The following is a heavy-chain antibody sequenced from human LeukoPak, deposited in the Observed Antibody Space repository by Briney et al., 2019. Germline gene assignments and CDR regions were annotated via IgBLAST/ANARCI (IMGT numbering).Heavy chain of an antibody. CDR1: GRSISSYN. CDR3: ARALLSPGGTTTHFYY. D-gene: IGHD3-10*01. Sequence: PTESLSLTCSVSGRSISSYNRSWVRQTPGKGLEWIGDIYYSGSTTYNPPLKSRVTISADTSKNQFSLKLSSVTAADTAVYYCARALLSPGGTTTHFYYWGQGNLVTVSS. J-gene: IGHJ4*02. V-gene: IGHV4-59*01. CDR2: IYYSGST.